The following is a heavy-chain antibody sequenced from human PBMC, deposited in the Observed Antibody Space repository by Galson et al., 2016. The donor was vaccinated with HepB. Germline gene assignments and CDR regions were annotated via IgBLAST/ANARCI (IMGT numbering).Heavy chain of an antibody. CDR1: GFTFSDYG. J-gene: IGHJ6*02. V-gene: IGHV3-33*06. D-gene: IGHD6-25*01. Sequence: SLRLSCAASGFTFSDYGMHWVRQALGKGLEWVAVMWFDGTDKHYADSVKGRFTISRDNSKNTLYLQMNSLRVEDTAVYYCTKASDGYLYGMDVWGQGTTVTVTS. CDR3: TKASDGYLYGMDV. CDR2: MWFDGTDK.